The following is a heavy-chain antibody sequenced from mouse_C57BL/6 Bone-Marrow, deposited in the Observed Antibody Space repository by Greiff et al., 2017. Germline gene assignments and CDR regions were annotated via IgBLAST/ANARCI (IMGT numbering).Heavy chain of an antibody. Sequence: EVKLVESGGDLVKPGGSLKLSCAASGFTFSSYGMSWVRQTPDNRLAWVATISSCGSFTYYPDSVKGRFTFSRDNTKNSLDLQMSSLKSKDTAMYYCARRGYGYSLYAMEDWGKGTSVTVSS. CDR2: ISSCGSFT. V-gene: IGHV5-6*02. CDR3: ARRGYGYSLYAMED. CDR1: GFTFSSYG. J-gene: IGHJ4*01. D-gene: IGHD1-1*01.